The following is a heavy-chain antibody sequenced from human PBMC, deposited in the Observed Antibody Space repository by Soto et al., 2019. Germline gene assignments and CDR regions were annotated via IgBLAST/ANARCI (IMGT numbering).Heavy chain of an antibody. Sequence: GGSLRLSCAASGFTFSSYAMTWVRQAPGEGLEWVSVITNSGDDTLHGESVKGRFTIFRDNSKNTLYLQMNSLRAEDTAVYYCARSLYSSTWYYFDLWGQGTLVTVSS. CDR2: ITNSGDDT. J-gene: IGHJ4*02. CDR1: GFTFSSYA. V-gene: IGHV3-23*01. D-gene: IGHD6-13*01. CDR3: ARSLYSSTWYYFDL.